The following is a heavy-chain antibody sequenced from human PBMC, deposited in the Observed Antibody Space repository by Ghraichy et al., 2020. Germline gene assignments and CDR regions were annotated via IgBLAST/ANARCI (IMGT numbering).Heavy chain of an antibody. CDR2: VSDSGGST. CDR3: AKARLPLTYCSGASCYPIDS. D-gene: IGHD2-15*01. Sequence: GGSLRLSCAASGFTFSFFAMTWVRQAPGKGLEWVSGVSDSGGSTYYADSVKGRFTISRDNSKNTLYLQMNSLRAEDTALYYCAKARLPLTYCSGASCYPIDSWGQGTLVTVSS. V-gene: IGHV3-23*01. J-gene: IGHJ4*02. CDR1: GFTFSFFA.